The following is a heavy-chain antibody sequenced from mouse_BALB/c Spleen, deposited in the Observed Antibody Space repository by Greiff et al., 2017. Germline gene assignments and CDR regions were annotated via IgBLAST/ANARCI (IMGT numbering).Heavy chain of an antibody. Sequence: VQLQQSGPGLVKPSQSLSLTCTVTGYSITSDYAWNWIRQFPGNKLEWMGYISYSGSTSYNPSLKSRISITRDTSKNQFFLQLNSVTTEDTATYYCARGLPDYWGQGTTLTVSS. D-gene: IGHD2-4*01. CDR3: ARGLPDY. V-gene: IGHV3-2*02. CDR2: ISYSGST. J-gene: IGHJ2*01. CDR1: GYSITSDYA.